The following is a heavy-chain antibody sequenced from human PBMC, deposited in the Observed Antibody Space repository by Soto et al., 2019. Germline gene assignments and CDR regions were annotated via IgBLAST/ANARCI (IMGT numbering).Heavy chain of an antibody. V-gene: IGHV3-48*02. CDR2: ITSSSSTL. D-gene: IGHD3-22*01. CDR3: ARVYYYDSSALFDP. CDR1: GFTFSSYS. Sequence: ASLRLSCAASGFTFSSYSMSWVRQAPGKGLEWVSYITSSSSTLYYADSVGGRFTISRDNAKNSLYLQMNSLRDEDTAVYYCARVYYYDSSALFDPWGQGTLVTVSS. J-gene: IGHJ5*02.